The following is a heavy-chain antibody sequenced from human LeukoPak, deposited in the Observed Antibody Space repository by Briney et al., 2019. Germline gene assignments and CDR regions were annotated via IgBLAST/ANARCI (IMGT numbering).Heavy chain of an antibody. CDR2: ISSSSSTI. J-gene: IGHJ4*02. CDR3: ARAGDFSFKD. V-gene: IGHV3-48*01. Sequence: PGGSLRLSCAASGFTFSTYWMTWVRQAPGKVLEWVSYISSSSSTISYADSVKGRFTISRDNAENSLYLQMNSLRAEDTAVYYCARAGDFSFKDWGQGTLVTVSS. CDR1: GFTFSTYW. D-gene: IGHD3-3*01.